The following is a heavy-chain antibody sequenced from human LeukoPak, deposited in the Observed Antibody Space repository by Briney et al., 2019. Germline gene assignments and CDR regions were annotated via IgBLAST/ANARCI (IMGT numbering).Heavy chain of an antibody. D-gene: IGHD5-24*01. Sequence: KPGGSLRLSCTASGFTFSITNMNWVRQAPGKGLGWVSYIGSSSSDKYYADSVKGRFTVSRDNAKYSLYLQMNSLRGEDTAIYYCARVRDGYSNDAFDIWGQGTMVTVSS. CDR3: ARVRDGYSNDAFDI. CDR1: GFTFSITN. CDR2: IGSSSSDK. V-gene: IGHV3-21*01. J-gene: IGHJ3*02.